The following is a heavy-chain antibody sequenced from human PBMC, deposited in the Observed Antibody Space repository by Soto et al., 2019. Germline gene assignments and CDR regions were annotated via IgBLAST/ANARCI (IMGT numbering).Heavy chain of an antibody. D-gene: IGHD3-16*01. CDR1: GGSISSSHW. CDR3: ARSGGGEDY. CDR2: IYHSGST. V-gene: IGHV4-4*02. J-gene: IGHJ4*02. Sequence: QVQLQESGPGLVKPSGTLSLSCAVSGGSISSSHWWTWVRQPPGKGLEWIGEIYHSGSTNYNPSPQSPVTISVDTSRNQFSLNLSSVTAADTAVYYCARSGGGEDYWGQGILVTVSS.